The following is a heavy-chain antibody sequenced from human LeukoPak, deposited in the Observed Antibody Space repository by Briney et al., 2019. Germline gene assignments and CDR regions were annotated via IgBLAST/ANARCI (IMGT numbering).Heavy chain of an antibody. CDR2: ISAYNGNT. CDR1: GYTFTSYG. CDR3: ARYTTDDYVWGSYRYCDY. Sequence: GASVKVSCKASGYTFTSYGISWVRQAPGQWLEWMGWISAYNGNTNYAQKLQGRVTMTTDTSTSTAYMELRSLRSDDTAVYYRARYTTDDYVWGSYRYCDYWGQGTLVTVSS. V-gene: IGHV1-18*01. J-gene: IGHJ4*02. D-gene: IGHD3-16*02.